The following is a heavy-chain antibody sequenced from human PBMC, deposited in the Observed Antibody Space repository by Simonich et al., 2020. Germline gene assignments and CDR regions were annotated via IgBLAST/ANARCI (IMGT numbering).Heavy chain of an antibody. V-gene: IGHV1-2*02. Sequence: QVQLVQSGAEVKKPGASVKVSCKAYGYTFTGYYMHWVRQAPGKGLEGLGRINPNSCGTNAAQKFQGRVTITRDTSISTAYMELSRLRSDDTAVYYCARDRAARYYYYYYMDVWGKGTTVTVSS. J-gene: IGHJ6*03. CDR2: INPNSCGT. CDR3: ARDRAARYYYYYYMDV. CDR1: GYTFTGYY. D-gene: IGHD6-6*01.